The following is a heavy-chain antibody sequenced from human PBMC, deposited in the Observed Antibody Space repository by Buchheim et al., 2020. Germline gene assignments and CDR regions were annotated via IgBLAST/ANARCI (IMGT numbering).Heavy chain of an antibody. J-gene: IGHJ4*02. CDR3: ARTSSFDY. CDR2: INPDSGGT. CDR1: GFTLTGYY. V-gene: IGHV1-2*02. Sequence: QVQLVQSGAEVKKPGASVKVSCKASGFTLTGYYMHWVRQAPGQGLEWMGWINPDSGGTNYAQKFQGRVTMTRDTSINTAFMELRSLTSDDSAVYYCARTSSFDYWGQGTL.